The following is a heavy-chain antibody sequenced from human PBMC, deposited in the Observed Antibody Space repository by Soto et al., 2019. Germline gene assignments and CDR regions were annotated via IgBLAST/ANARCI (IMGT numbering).Heavy chain of an antibody. V-gene: IGHV4-34*01. D-gene: IGHD3-10*01. CDR1: GGSFSGYY. Sequence: SETLSLTCAVYGGSFSGYYWSWIRQPPGKGLEWIGEINHSGSTIYNPSLKSRVTISVDTSKNQFSLKLSSVTAADTAVYYCARGDIREESGLDYWGQGTLVTVSS. CDR2: INHSGST. J-gene: IGHJ4*02. CDR3: ARGDIREESGLDY.